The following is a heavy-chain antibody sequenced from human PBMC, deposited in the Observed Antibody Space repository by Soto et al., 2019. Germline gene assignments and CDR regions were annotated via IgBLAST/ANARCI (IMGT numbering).Heavy chain of an antibody. V-gene: IGHV1-2*04. Sequence: ASVKVSCKASGYTFTGYYMHWVRQAPGQGLEWMGWINPNSGGTNYAQKFQGWVTMTRDTSISTAYMELSRLRSDDTAVYYCARAVMAAAGTGDFDYWGQGTLVTVSS. CDR3: ARAVMAAAGTGDFDY. CDR1: GYTFTGYY. CDR2: INPNSGGT. J-gene: IGHJ4*02. D-gene: IGHD6-13*01.